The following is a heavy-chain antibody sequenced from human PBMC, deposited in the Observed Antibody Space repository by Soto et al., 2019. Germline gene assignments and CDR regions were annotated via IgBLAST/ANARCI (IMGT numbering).Heavy chain of an antibody. CDR1: GFTFNTYG. D-gene: IGHD3-3*01. Sequence: QVQLVESGGGVVQPGRSLRLPCAASGFTFNTYGMHWVRQAPGKGLEWVAAISYDGSNKYYGDSVKGRFTISRDNFKNTLFLHLDSLGAEEHAVDLLFGQGCRADGFGYWGPGAIVTVSS. CDR3: FGQGCRADGFGY. CDR2: ISYDGSNK. V-gene: IGHV3-30*03. J-gene: IGHJ4*03.